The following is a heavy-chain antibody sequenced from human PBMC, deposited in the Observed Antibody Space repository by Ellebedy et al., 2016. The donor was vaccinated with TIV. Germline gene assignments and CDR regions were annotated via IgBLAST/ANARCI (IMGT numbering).Heavy chain of an antibody. D-gene: IGHD1-26*01. Sequence: AASVKVSCKASGYTSTGYYMHWVRQAPGQGLEWMGWINPNSGGTNYAQKFQGWVTMTRDTSISTAYMELSRLRSDDTAVYYGARDGGSYSDFDDWGQGTLVTVSS. J-gene: IGHJ4*02. CDR3: ARDGGSYSDFDD. CDR1: GYTSTGYY. CDR2: INPNSGGT. V-gene: IGHV1-2*04.